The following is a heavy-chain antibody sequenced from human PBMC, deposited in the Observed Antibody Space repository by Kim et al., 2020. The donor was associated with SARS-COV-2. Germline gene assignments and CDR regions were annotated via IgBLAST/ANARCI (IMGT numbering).Heavy chain of an antibody. V-gene: IGHV4-31*11. CDR2: INYSETT. D-gene: IGHD4-4*01. CDR1: GCSFSSGGNY. J-gene: IGHJ4*01. Sequence: TLSLTCAVSGCSFSSGGNYWSWKRQHPGKGLEWIGIINYSETTYENPALKSRLTTTLDTSKNQFPLKLSSVTAADTAVYYCAGAKSNYCDY. CDR3: AGAKSNYCDY.